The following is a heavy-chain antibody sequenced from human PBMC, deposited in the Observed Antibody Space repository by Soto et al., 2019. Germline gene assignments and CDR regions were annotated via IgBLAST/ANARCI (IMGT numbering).Heavy chain of an antibody. Sequence: QLVQSGSEVKKPGSSVKVSCQASGGTFSGYVVTWVRQAPGQGLEWMGEFVPLFGTTNYAQRVSGRIKINAEESNSTAYKEQKTLKSDDTAVYYCATHGLGVSSPPYFDNWGQGTLVTVSS. J-gene: IGHJ4*02. D-gene: IGHD3-16*01. CDR1: GGTFSGYV. CDR2: FVPLFGTT. CDR3: ATHGLGVSSPPYFDN. V-gene: IGHV1-69*01.